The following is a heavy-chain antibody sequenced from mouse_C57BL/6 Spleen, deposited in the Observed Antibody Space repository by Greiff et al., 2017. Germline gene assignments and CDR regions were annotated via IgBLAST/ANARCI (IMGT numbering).Heavy chain of an antibody. CDR3: ARVAGTFDY. J-gene: IGHJ2*01. D-gene: IGHD4-1*01. V-gene: IGHV3-6*01. CDR1: GYSITSGYY. Sequence: EVKLQESGPGLVKPSQSLSLTCSVTGYSITSGYYWNWIRQFPGNKLEWMGYISYDGSNNYNPSLKNRISITRDTSKNQFFLKLNSVTTEDTATYYCARVAGTFDYWGQGTTLTVSS. CDR2: ISYDGSN.